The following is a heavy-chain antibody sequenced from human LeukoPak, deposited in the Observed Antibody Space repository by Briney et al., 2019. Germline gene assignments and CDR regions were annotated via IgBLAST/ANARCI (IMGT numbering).Heavy chain of an antibody. J-gene: IGHJ4*02. CDR3: ARAVADNTFDY. CDR1: GGSISSYY. V-gene: IGHV4-59*08. Sequence: PSETLSLTCTVSGGSISSYYWSWIRQPPGKGLEWIGYIYNSGSTNYNPSLQSRVTISVDTSKNQFSLRLTSVTAADTAVYYCARAVADNTFDYWGPGTLVTVSS. D-gene: IGHD1-1*01. CDR2: IYNSGST.